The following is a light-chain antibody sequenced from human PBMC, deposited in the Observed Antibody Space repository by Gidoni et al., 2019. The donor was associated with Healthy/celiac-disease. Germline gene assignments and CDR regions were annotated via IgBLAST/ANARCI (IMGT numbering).Light chain of an antibody. CDR1: SSDVVGYNY. V-gene: IGLV2-14*03. CDR3: SSYTSSSTLV. Sequence: QSALTQPDSVSGSPGQSINISCTGTSSDVVGYNYVSWYQQHPGKAPKLMIYDVSNRPSGVSNLFSGSKSGNTASLTISGLQAEDEADYYCSSYTSSSTLVFGTGTKVTVL. CDR2: DVS. J-gene: IGLJ1*01.